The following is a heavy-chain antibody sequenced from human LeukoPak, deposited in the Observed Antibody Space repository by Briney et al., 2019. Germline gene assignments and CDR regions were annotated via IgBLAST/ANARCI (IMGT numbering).Heavy chain of an antibody. V-gene: IGHV4-39*07. CDR1: GGSISSSSYY. CDR2: INHSGST. D-gene: IGHD3-22*01. CDR3: ARTRAYDSSGRYFDL. J-gene: IGHJ2*01. Sequence: SETLSLTCTVSGGSISSSSYYWSWIRQPPGKGLEWIGEINHSGSTNYNPSLKSRVTISVDTSKNQFSLKLSSVTAADTAVYYCARTRAYDSSGRYFDLWGRGTLVTVSS.